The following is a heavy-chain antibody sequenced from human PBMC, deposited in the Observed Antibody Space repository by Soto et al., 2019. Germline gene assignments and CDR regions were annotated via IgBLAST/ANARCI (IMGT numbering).Heavy chain of an antibody. CDR2: ISGSGGTT. D-gene: IGHD2-21*01. V-gene: IGHV3-23*01. J-gene: IGHJ4*02. CDR1: GFTFSSYA. CDR3: AQRLDY. Sequence: GGSLRLSCAASGFTFSSYAMNWVRQAPGKGLEWVSRISGSGGTTNYADSVKGRFTISRDNSKNTLHLQMNTLRAEDTAVYYCAQRLDYWGQGSLVTVSS.